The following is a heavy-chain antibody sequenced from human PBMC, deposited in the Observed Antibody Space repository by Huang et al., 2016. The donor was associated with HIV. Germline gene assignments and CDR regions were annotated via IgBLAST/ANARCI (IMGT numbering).Heavy chain of an antibody. Sequence: VESGGRSVQPGGSIRLSCVGSTFTFGAYWMSGVRQPPGNGLEWVANIKQDETEKYYVDSVKGRFNISRDNAKKVLFLEMDALRVEDTAIYFCATKTAGMDIWGQGTTVIVSS. V-gene: IGHV3-7*01. CDR3: ATKTAGMDI. CDR1: TFTFGAYW. J-gene: IGHJ6*02. CDR2: IKQDETEK.